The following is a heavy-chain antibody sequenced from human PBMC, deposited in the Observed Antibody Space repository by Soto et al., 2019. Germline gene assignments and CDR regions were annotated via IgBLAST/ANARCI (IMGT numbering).Heavy chain of an antibody. Sequence: QVTLKESGPVLVKPTETLTLTCTVSGFSLSTGRMGVSWIRQPPGKALEWLAHIFSDNERSYSTSMQGRLTISKDPSGSQVVLSMTNLDPVDTGTYYCVRMNADSYQFYYAMDVWGQGNTVTVSS. CDR2: IFSDNER. CDR1: GFSLSTGRMG. J-gene: IGHJ6*02. D-gene: IGHD4-17*01. CDR3: VRMNADSYQFYYAMDV. V-gene: IGHV2-26*01.